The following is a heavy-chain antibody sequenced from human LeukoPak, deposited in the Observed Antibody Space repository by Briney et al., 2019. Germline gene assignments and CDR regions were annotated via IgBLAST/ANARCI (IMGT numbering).Heavy chain of an antibody. CDR2: ISSSGSTI. D-gene: IGHD2-8*02. V-gene: IGHV3-48*02. CDR3: ARGWGCTGGACFFDY. Sequence: GGSLRLSCAPSGFAFSTYSMSWVRQSPGKGLEWVSYISSSGSTIYYADSVKGRFTISRDNAKNSLYLQMNSLRDEDTAVFYCARGWGCTGGACFFDYWGQGTLVTVSS. J-gene: IGHJ4*02. CDR1: GFAFSTYS.